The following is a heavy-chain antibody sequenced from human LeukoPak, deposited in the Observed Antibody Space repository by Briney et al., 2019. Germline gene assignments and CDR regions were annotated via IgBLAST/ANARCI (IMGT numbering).Heavy chain of an antibody. V-gene: IGHV5-51*01. Sequence: KSGESLKISCKGSGYSFTSYWIGWVRQMPGKGLEWMGIIYPGDSDTRYSPSFQGQVTISADESISTAYLQWSSLKASDTAMYYCARSYCSSTSCYVTFDYWGQGTLVTVSS. D-gene: IGHD2-2*01. CDR1: GYSFTSYW. J-gene: IGHJ4*02. CDR3: ARSYCSSTSCYVTFDY. CDR2: IYPGDSDT.